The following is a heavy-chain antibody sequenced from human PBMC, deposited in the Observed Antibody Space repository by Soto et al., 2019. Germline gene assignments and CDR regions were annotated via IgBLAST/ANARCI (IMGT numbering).Heavy chain of an antibody. J-gene: IGHJ4*02. CDR2: VFYDGTT. V-gene: IGHV4-39*01. Sequence: SETLSLTCTVSGGAINTSNYYWGWVRQPPGKGLEWIGSVFYDGTTYYSPSLKSRVTISLATSRTQFSLKLNSVTAADTAVYYCARLLVVSPAANVWGPVTLVIVS. CDR3: ARLLVVSPAANV. CDR1: GGAINTSNYY. D-gene: IGHD2-2*01.